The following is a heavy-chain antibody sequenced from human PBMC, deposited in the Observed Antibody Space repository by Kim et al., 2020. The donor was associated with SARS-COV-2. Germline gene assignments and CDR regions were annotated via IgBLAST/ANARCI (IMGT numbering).Heavy chain of an antibody. V-gene: IGHV1-2*02. CDR1: GYTFTAHN. CDR2: ISPNAGVT. J-gene: IGHJ4*02. CDR3: ALGGGNSFFTC. Sequence: ASVKVSCKASGYTFTAHNIHWVRQAPGQGLEWMGWISPNAGVTHYAQKFQGRVTMTRDTSITTAYMELSSLRSDDTAVYYCALGGGNSFFTCWGQGTRVIVSS. D-gene: IGHD1-7*01.